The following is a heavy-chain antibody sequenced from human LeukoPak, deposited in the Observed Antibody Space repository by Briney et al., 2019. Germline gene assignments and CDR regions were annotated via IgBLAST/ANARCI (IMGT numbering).Heavy chain of an antibody. CDR3: ARQQQEGGYNYYYYMDV. Sequence: PSETLSLTCTVSGGSISSYYWSWIRQPPGKGLEWIGYIYYSGSTNYNPSLKSRVTISVDTSKNQFSLKLSSVTAADTAVYYCARQQQEGGYNYYYYMDVWGKGTTVTVSS. J-gene: IGHJ6*03. CDR1: GGSISSYY. CDR2: IYYSGST. D-gene: IGHD6-13*01. V-gene: IGHV4-59*08.